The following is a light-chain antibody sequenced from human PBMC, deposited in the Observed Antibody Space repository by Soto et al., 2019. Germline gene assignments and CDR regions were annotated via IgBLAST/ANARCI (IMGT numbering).Light chain of an antibody. Sequence: EVVVTQSPGTLSLSPGDRATLSCRASQSVTSDYLAWYQQKPGQSPRLLMSGASRRATGVPDRFSGSGSGTDFTLTISRLEPEDFAVYYCQHYGHALWAFGQGTKVEIK. V-gene: IGKV3-20*01. CDR2: GAS. CDR1: QSVTSDY. CDR3: QHYGHALWA. J-gene: IGKJ1*01.